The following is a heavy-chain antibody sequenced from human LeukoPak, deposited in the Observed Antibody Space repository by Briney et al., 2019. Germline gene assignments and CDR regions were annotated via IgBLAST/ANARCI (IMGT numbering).Heavy chain of an antibody. CDR3: ARVDSASYVYK. Sequence: GGSLRLSCIASGFTFSRFWMSWVRQAPGKGLEWVANIKGDGSEKHYVDSVRGRFTISRDNAKNSLFLQMNSLRDEDTAVYYCARVDSASYVYKWGQGTLVTVSP. CDR1: GFTFSRFW. V-gene: IGHV3-7*01. CDR2: IKGDGSEK. J-gene: IGHJ4*02. D-gene: IGHD3-16*01.